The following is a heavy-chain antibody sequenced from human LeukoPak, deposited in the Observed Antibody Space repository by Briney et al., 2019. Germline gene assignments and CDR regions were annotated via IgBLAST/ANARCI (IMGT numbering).Heavy chain of an antibody. CDR3: ARDLTGIGGGY. V-gene: IGHV1-69*06. Sequence: GASVKVSCKASGGTFSSYAISWVRQAPGQGLEWMGGIIPIFGTANYAQKFQGRVTITADKSTSTAYMELSSLRSEDTAVYYCARDLTGIGGGYWGQGTLVTVSS. J-gene: IGHJ4*02. CDR1: GGTFSSYA. CDR2: IIPIFGTA. D-gene: IGHD7-27*01.